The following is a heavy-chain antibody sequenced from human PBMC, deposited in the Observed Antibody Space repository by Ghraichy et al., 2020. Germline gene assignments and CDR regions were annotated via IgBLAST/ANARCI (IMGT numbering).Heavy chain of an antibody. Sequence: GGSLRLSCVASGFIFSGHAMDWVRQAPGQGLEWLSYTTSRGTNISYAYSANGRFTISIDNAKNSMYLQMSSLRDEDTAAYYCAREGGNYCSGGSCYRGFDYWGQGTLVTVSS. CDR3: AREGGNYCSGGSCYRGFDY. D-gene: IGHD2-15*01. CDR1: GFIFSGHA. V-gene: IGHV3-48*02. J-gene: IGHJ4*02. CDR2: TTSRGTNI.